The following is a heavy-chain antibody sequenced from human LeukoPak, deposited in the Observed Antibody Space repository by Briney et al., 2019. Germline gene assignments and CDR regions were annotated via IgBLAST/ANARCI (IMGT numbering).Heavy chain of an antibody. CDR2: INPNSGGT. V-gene: IGHV1-2*04. D-gene: IGHD4-11*01. CDR3: ATSYSNYGSSDY. Sequence: EASVKVSCKASGYTFTSYDINWVRQATGQGLEWMGWINPNSGGTNYAQKFQGWVTMTRDTSISTAYMELSRLRSDDTAVYYCATSYSNYGSSDYWGQGTLVTVSS. CDR1: GYTFTSYD. J-gene: IGHJ4*02.